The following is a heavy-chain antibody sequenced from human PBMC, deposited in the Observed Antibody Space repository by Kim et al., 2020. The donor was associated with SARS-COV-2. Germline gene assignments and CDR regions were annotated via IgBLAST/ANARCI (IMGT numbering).Heavy chain of an antibody. J-gene: IGHJ4*02. D-gene: IGHD6-13*01. Sequence: GGSLRLSCAASGFTFSNYFMHWVRQVPGKGLVWLARINFDGSDTKYADSVRGRFTISRDNAKNMLYLQLNSLRVDDTALSYCVTDRHVGLYSSTWEFDYWGQGTLLTVSS. CDR3: VTDRHVGLYSSTWEFDY. CDR2: INFDGSDT. CDR1: GFTFSNYF. V-gene: IGHV3-74*03.